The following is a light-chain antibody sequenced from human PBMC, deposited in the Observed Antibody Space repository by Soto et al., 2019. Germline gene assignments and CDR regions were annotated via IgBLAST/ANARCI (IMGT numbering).Light chain of an antibody. V-gene: IGLV1-40*01. CDR1: SSNIGAGYD. Sequence: QSVLTQPPSVSGAPGQRITISCTGSSSNIGAGYDVHWYRQLPGTAPKLLIFADTKRPSGVPDRFSGSKSGTSASLAITGLQAEDEADYYCQSYDSSLSGLYVLGTGTKVT. CDR2: ADT. CDR3: QSYDSSLSGLYV. J-gene: IGLJ1*01.